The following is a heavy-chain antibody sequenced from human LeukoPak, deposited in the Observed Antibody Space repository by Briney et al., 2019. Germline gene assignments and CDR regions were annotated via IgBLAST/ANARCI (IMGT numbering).Heavy chain of an antibody. V-gene: IGHV4-4*07. CDR1: GDSLSDNY. CDR3: ARHVSAYNPNWYFDL. CDR2: IYISGSI. D-gene: IGHD5-24*01. Sequence: SETLSLTCTVSGDSLSDNYWSWIRQPAGKGLEWIGRIYISGSINYNPSLKSRVSMSIDTSKNQLSLNLRSLTAADTAVYYCARHVSAYNPNWYFDLWGRGTLVTVSA. J-gene: IGHJ2*01.